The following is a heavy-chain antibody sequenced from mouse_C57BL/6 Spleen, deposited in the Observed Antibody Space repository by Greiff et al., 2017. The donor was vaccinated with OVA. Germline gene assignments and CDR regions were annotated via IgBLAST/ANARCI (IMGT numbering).Heavy chain of an antibody. CDR1: GYSITSGYY. V-gene: IGHV3-6*01. J-gene: IGHJ1*03. CDR3: AREELREYFDV. CDR2: ISYDGSN. Sequence: EVQLQESGPGLVKPSQSLSLTCSVTGYSITSGYYWIWIRQFPGNKLEWMGYISYDGSNNYNPSLKNRISITRDTSKNQFFLKLNSVTTEDTATYYCAREELREYFDVWGTGTTVTVSS.